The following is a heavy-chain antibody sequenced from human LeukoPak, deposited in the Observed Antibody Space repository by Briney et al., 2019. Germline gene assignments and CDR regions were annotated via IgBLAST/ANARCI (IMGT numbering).Heavy chain of an antibody. D-gene: IGHD2-21*01. Sequence: LETLSLTCTVSGYSISSGYYWGWLRQPPGKGLEWIGSIFHSGSTYYNPSLKSRVTITLDTSRNQFSLKLNSVTDADTALYYCARELGDRYHFYYMDVWGKGTTVTVSS. CDR2: IFHSGST. V-gene: IGHV4-38-2*02. CDR1: GYSISSGYY. CDR3: ARELGDRYHFYYMDV. J-gene: IGHJ6*03.